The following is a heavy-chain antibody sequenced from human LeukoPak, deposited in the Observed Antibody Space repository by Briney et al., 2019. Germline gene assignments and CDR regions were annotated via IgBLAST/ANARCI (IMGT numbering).Heavy chain of an antibody. J-gene: IGHJ4*02. D-gene: IGHD3-10*01. CDR2: INPYNGNR. V-gene: IGHV1-18*01. CDR1: GYRFITFG. Sequence: ASVRVSCKTCGYRFITFGINGVRQAPGQGLEWMGWINPYNGNRYYATKFQGRFNMTTDPSTSTVYLELQTLTSDDTAISYCATFQASEFRGFDHWGQGTLITVST. CDR3: ATFQASEFRGFDH.